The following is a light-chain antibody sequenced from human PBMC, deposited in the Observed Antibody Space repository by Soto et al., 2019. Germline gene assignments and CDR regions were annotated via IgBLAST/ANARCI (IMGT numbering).Light chain of an antibody. CDR3: QQYGSSPRT. V-gene: IGKV3-20*01. J-gene: IGKJ1*01. CDR2: GAS. CDR1: QTPSSY. Sequence: EIVLTQSPATLSLSPAERATLPCRASQTPSSYLAWYKQKPGQAPRLLIYGASSRATGIPDRFSGSGSGTDFTLAISRLEPEDFAVYYCQQYGSSPRTFGQGTKVDIK.